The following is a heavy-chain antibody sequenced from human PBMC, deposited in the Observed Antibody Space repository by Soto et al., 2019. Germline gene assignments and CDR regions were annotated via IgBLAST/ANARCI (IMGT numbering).Heavy chain of an antibody. CDR3: VRPVGAETYDDFDI. CDR2: IGSSSRYT. V-gene: IGHV3-11*06. D-gene: IGHD1-26*01. J-gene: IGHJ3*02. Sequence: GGSLRLSCVVSGFSFSDYDMSWIRQAPGKGLEWVSDIGSSSRYTNYADSVKGRFIISRDNAKKSLYLQMNTLRAEDTAIYYCVRPVGAETYDDFDIWGQGTMVTVSS. CDR1: GFSFSDYD.